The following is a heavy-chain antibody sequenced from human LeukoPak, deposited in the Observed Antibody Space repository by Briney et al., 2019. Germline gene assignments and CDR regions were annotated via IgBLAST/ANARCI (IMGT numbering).Heavy chain of an antibody. CDR3: ARDTWALFDY. Sequence: SETLSLTCTVSGVSVSSGSYYWSWIRQPPGKGLEWIGYIYNNGSTNHNPSLKSRVTISADTSKNQFSLKLSSVTAADTAVYYCARDTWALFDYWGQGTLVTVSS. CDR1: GVSVSSGSYY. D-gene: IGHD7-27*01. J-gene: IGHJ4*02. CDR2: IYNNGST. V-gene: IGHV4-61*01.